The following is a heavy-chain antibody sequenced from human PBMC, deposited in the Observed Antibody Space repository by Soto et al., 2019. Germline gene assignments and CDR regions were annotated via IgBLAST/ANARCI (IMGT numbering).Heavy chain of an antibody. J-gene: IGHJ4*02. Sequence: MDWVRQAPGKGLEWVSEISATGGTTNYADSVKGRYTISRDNSNNTLYLQLTNLRAEDTAMFYCAKASSAWYGSKNYYFDSWGQGALVTVSS. CDR2: ISATGGTT. V-gene: IGHV3-23*01. CDR3: AKASSAWYGSKNYYFDS. D-gene: IGHD6-19*01.